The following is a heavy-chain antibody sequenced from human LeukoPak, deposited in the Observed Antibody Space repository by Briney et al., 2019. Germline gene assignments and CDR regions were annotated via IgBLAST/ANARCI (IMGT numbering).Heavy chain of an antibody. J-gene: IGHJ4*02. Sequence: SETLSLTCTVSGGSISSYYWNWIRQPPGKGLEWIGNIYYSGSTNYNPSLKRRVTISVDTSKNQFSLKLISVTAADTAVYYCAGGIAVACIPFWGRGTLVTVPS. D-gene: IGHD6-19*01. V-gene: IGHV4-59*01. CDR2: IYYSGST. CDR1: GGSISSYY. CDR3: AGGIAVACIPF.